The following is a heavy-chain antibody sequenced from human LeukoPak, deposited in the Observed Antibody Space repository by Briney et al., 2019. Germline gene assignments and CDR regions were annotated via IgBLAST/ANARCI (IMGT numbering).Heavy chain of an antibody. CDR3: ATDPPPDCSSTSCPDY. CDR2: IYTSGST. V-gene: IGHV4-4*07. J-gene: IGHJ4*02. Sequence: SETLSLTCTVSGGSISSYYWSWIRQPAGKGLEWIGRIYTSGSTNYNPSLKSRVTISVDTSKNQFSLKLSSVTAADTAVYYCATDPPPDCSSTSCPDYWGQGTLVTVSS. D-gene: IGHD2-2*01. CDR1: GGSISSYY.